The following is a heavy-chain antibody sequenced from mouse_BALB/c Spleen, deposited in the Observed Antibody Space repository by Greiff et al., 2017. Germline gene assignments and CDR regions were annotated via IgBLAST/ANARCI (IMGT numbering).Heavy chain of an antibody. J-gene: IGHJ3*01. Sequence: EVKLMESGPELVKPGASVKMSCKASGYTFTSYVMHWVKQKPGQGLEWIGYINPYNDGTKYNEKFKGKATLTSDKSSSTAYMELSSLTSEDSAVYYCAKLTGVSWFAYWGQGTLVTVSA. CDR2: INPYNDGT. D-gene: IGHD4-1*01. CDR1: GYTFTSYV. V-gene: IGHV1-14*01. CDR3: AKLTGVSWFAY.